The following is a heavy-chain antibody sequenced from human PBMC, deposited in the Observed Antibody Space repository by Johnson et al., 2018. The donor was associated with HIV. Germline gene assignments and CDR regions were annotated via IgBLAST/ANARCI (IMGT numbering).Heavy chain of an antibody. D-gene: IGHD2-2*01. CDR3: AKGSWGRAPYHDAFDI. J-gene: IGHJ3*02. CDR2: VSFVGNNK. V-gene: IGHV3-30*18. Sequence: QVQLVESGGGLVQPGGSLRLSCAATGFTFRTYGMHWVRQAPGKGLEWVAVVSFVGNNKHYIDSVKGRFTISRDNSKNTLYLQMNSLRAEDTAGYYWAKGSWGRAPYHDAFDIWGQGTMVTVSS. CDR1: GFTFRTYG.